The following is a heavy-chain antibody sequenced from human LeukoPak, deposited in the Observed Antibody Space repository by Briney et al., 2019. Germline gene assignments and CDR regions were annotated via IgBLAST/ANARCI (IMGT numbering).Heavy chain of an antibody. CDR2: ISSSSSYI. CDR3: AREDGYSSTAQGYYYGMDV. J-gene: IGHJ6*02. Sequence: PGGSLRLSCAASGFTFSSYSMNWVRQAPGKGREWVSSISSSSSYIYYADSVKGRFTISRDNAKNSLYLQMNSLRAEDTAVYYCAREDGYSSTAQGYYYGMDVWGQGTTVTVSS. D-gene: IGHD6-13*01. CDR1: GFTFSSYS. V-gene: IGHV3-21*01.